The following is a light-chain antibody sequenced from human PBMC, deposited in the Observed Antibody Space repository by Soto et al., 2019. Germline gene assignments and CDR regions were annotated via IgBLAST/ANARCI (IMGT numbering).Light chain of an antibody. V-gene: IGLV1-40*01. CDR3: QSYDRSLSTMV. Sequence: QSVLTQPPSVSGAPGQRVTISCTGSSSNIGAGFDVHWYQQLPGTAPKLLIYGNSNRPSGVPDRFSGSKSGTSASLAITGLQAEDEADYYCQSYDRSLSTMVFGGGTKLTVL. J-gene: IGLJ2*01. CDR1: SSNIGAGFD. CDR2: GNS.